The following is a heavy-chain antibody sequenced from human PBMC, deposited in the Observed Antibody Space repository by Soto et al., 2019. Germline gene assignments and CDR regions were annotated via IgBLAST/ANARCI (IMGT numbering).Heavy chain of an antibody. D-gene: IGHD1-26*01. CDR3: ARAPSVGYYYYYYMDV. J-gene: IGHJ6*03. Sequence: EVQLVESGGGFVQPGGSLRLSCAASGFTVSSNYMSWVRQAPGKGLEWVSVIYSGGSTYYADSVKGRFTISRHNSKNTLYLQMNSLRAEDTAVYYCARAPSVGYYYYYYMDVWGKGTTVTVSS. V-gene: IGHV3-53*04. CDR1: GFTVSSNY. CDR2: IYSGGST.